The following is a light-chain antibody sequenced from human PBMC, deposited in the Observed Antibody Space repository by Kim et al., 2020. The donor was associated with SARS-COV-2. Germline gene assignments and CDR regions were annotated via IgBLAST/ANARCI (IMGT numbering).Light chain of an antibody. Sequence: EIVLTQSPGTLSLSPGERATLSCRASQTVTSGYLAWYQHKPGQAPRLLVYGASRRATGISDRFSGSGSGTDFTLTISRLEPEDFAVYFCQQYGSSPQTFGQGTKLEI. V-gene: IGKV3-20*01. J-gene: IGKJ2*01. CDR3: QQYGSSPQT. CDR1: QTVTSGY. CDR2: GAS.